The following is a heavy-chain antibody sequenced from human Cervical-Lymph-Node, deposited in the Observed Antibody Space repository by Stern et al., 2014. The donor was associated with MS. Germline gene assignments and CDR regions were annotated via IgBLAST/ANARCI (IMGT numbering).Heavy chain of an antibody. Sequence: MQLVESGAEVKKPGSSVKVSCKASGGTFSSYAISWVRQAPGHGLAWMGGIIPIFGTANYAQKFQGRVTITADESTSTAYMELSSLRSEDTAVYYCARDPRYGDFYFDYWGQGTLVTVSS. CDR2: IIPIFGTA. V-gene: IGHV1-69*01. CDR3: ARDPRYGDFYFDY. D-gene: IGHD4-17*01. J-gene: IGHJ4*02. CDR1: GGTFSSYA.